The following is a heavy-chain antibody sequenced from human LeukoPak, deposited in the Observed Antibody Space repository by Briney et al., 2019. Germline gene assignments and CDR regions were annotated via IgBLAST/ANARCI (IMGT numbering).Heavy chain of an antibody. CDR3: AKDVEWELTLHY. CDR2: ISSSSSYI. J-gene: IGHJ4*02. Sequence: PGGSLRLSCAASGFTFSSYSMNWVRQAPGKGLEWVSSISSSSSYIFYADSVKGRFTISRDNSKNTLYLQMNSLRAEDTAVYYCAKDVEWELTLHYWGQGTLVTVSS. V-gene: IGHV3-21*01. D-gene: IGHD1-26*01. CDR1: GFTFSSYS.